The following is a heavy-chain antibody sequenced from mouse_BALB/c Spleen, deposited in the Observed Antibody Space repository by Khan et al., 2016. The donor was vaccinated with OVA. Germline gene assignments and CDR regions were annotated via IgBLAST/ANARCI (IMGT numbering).Heavy chain of an antibody. D-gene: IGHD2-14*01. Sequence: VQLQQSGPDLVKPGASVKISCKASGYSFTGYYIHWVKQSHGKSLEWIGRVNPNNGGTSYNQKFKVKAILTVDKSSNTAYMELRSLTSEDSAVYYCAREGAYYRSDGWFGYWGQGTLVTVSA. V-gene: IGHV1-26*01. CDR3: AREGAYYRSDGWFGY. CDR2: VNPNNGGT. J-gene: IGHJ3*01. CDR1: GYSFTGYY.